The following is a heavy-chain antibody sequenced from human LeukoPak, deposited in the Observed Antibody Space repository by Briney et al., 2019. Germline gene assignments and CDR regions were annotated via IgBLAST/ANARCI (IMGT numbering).Heavy chain of an antibody. D-gene: IGHD2-15*01. CDR1: GYTFTSYA. Sequence: ASVKVSCKASGYTFTSYAMHWVRQAPGQRLEWMGWINAGNGNTKYSQKFQGRATITADESTSTAYMELSSLRSEDTAVYYCARVHGLVVVAATLRDAFDIWGQGTMVTVSS. V-gene: IGHV1-3*01. CDR3: ARVHGLVVVAATLRDAFDI. CDR2: INAGNGNT. J-gene: IGHJ3*02.